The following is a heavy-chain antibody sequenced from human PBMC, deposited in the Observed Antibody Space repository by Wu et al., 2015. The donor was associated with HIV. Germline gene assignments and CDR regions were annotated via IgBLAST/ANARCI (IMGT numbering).Heavy chain of an antibody. CDR3: VLAALPRAFDY. CDR1: GYTFTGYY. V-gene: IGHV1-2*02. CDR2: INPNSGGT. Sequence: QLCSLGVKVKKAWGPSVKVSCKASGYTFTGYYMHWVRQAPGQGLEWMGWINPNSGGTNYAQKFQGRVTMTRDTSISTAYMELSRLRSDDTAVYYCVLAALPRAFDYWGQGTLVTVSS. J-gene: IGHJ4*02. D-gene: IGHD6-13*01.